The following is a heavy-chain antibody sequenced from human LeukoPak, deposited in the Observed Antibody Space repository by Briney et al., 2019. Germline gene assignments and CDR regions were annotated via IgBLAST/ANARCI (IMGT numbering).Heavy chain of an antibody. D-gene: IGHD1-14*01. J-gene: IGHJ4*02. Sequence: EGSLRLSCAASGLTFSSHWMHWVRQAPGKGLVWVSRITNDGSSTTYADSVKGRFTNSRDNAKNMLYLQVNSLRAEDTAVYYCATQQRGNPAYWGQGTLVTVSS. CDR1: GLTFSSHW. CDR3: ATQQRGNPAY. V-gene: IGHV3-74*01. CDR2: ITNDGSST.